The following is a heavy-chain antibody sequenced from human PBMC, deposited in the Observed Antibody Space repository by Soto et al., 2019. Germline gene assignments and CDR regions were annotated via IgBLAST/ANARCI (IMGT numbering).Heavy chain of an antibody. V-gene: IGHV4-59*01. J-gene: IGHJ5*02. CDR2: IYYSGST. D-gene: IGHD2-21*02. Sequence: SETLSLTCTVSGGSISSYYWSWIRQPPGKGLEWIGYIYYSGSTNYNPSLKSRVTISVDTSKNHFSLKLSSVPAADTAVYYCARATEYNCFDPWGQGTLLTVSS. CDR1: GGSISSYY. CDR3: ARATEYNCFDP.